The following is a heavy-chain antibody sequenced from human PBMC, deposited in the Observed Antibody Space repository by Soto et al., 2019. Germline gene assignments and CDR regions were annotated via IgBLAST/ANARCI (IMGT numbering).Heavy chain of an antibody. CDR1: GGTFSSYA. Sequence: QVQLVQSGAEVKKPGSSVKVSCKASGGTFSSYAISWVRQAPGQGLEWMGGIIPIFGTANYAQKFQGRVTITADKSTSTAYMELSSLRSEDTAVYYCARKRGFGETQYSYYYYGMDVWGQGTTVTVSS. V-gene: IGHV1-69*06. D-gene: IGHD3-10*01. CDR2: IIPIFGTA. J-gene: IGHJ6*02. CDR3: ARKRGFGETQYSYYYYGMDV.